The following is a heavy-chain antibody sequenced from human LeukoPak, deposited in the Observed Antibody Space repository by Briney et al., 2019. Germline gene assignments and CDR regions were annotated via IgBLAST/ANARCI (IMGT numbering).Heavy chain of an antibody. CDR3: ARHPGVEYYHDSSGFYY. V-gene: IGHV1-18*01. D-gene: IGHD3-22*01. CDR2: ISAYNGNT. Sequence: ASVKVSCKASGYTFTSYGIGWVRQAPGQGLEWMGWISAYNGNTNYAQKLQGRVTITTDTSTSTAYMELRSLRSDDTAVYYCARHPGVEYYHDSSGFYYWGQGTLVTVSS. J-gene: IGHJ4*02. CDR1: GYTFTSYG.